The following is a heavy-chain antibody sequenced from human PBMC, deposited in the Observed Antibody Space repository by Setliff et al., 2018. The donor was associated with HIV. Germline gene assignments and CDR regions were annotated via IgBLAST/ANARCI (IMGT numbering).Heavy chain of an antibody. CDR2: ILSNDEK. D-gene: IGHD6-19*01. Sequence: SGPTLVNPTETLTLTCNVSGFSLSNARMGVSWIRQPPGKALEWLAHILSNDEKSYSTSLKSRLTISKDTSKSQVVLTMTKMDPVDTATYYCARMLIAVAGNYYYYRDVWGKGTTVTVSS. V-gene: IGHV2-26*01. J-gene: IGHJ6*03. CDR3: ARMLIAVAGNYYYYRDV. CDR1: GFSLSNARMG.